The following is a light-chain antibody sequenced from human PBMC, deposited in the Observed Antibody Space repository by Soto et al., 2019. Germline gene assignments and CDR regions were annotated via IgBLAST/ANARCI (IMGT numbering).Light chain of an antibody. CDR2: DVS. Sequence: QSALTQPASVSGSPGQSITISCTGTSSDVGGYNYVSWYQQHPGKAPRLMIYDVSNRPSGLSNRFSGSKSGNTASLTISGLQAEDEADYYCSSYTTSGTLGVFGTGTKLTV. V-gene: IGLV2-14*01. CDR1: SSDVGGYNY. CDR3: SSYTTSGTLGV. J-gene: IGLJ1*01.